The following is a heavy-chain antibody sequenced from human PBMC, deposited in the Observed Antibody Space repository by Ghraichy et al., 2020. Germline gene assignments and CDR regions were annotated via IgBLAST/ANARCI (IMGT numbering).Heavy chain of an antibody. J-gene: IGHJ6*02. D-gene: IGHD5-24*01. Sequence: GGSLRLSCAASGFTFEDYSMHWVRQAPGKGLEWVSLISWDGEITYYAESVKGRFTISRDNSKNSLYLQMNSLRSEDTALYYCARDLFSGDGYNFIYYSGMDVWGQGTTVTVSS. V-gene: IGHV3-43*01. CDR3: ARDLFSGDGYNFIYYSGMDV. CDR1: GFTFEDYS. CDR2: ISWDGEIT.